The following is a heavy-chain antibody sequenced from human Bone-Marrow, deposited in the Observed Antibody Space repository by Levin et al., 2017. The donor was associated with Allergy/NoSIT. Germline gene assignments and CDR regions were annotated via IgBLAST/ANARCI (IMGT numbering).Heavy chain of an antibody. V-gene: IGHV3-30*18. CDR3: AKDERPESYYYYMDV. CDR2: ISYDGSKK. D-gene: IGHD1-1*01. J-gene: IGHJ6*03. Sequence: PGGSLRLSCAASGFTFSSYGMHWVRQAPGKGLEWVAVISYDGSKKYYADSVKGRFTISRDNSKNTLYLQMNSLRAEDTAVYYCAKDERPESYYYYMDVWGKGTTVTVSS. CDR1: GFTFSSYG.